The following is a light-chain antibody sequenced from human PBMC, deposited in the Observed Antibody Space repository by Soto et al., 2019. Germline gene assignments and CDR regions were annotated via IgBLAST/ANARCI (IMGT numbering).Light chain of an antibody. Sequence: EIVLTQSPGTLSLSPGERATLSCRASQSVSSSYLAWYQQKPGQAPRLLIYGASSRATGIPDRFSGSGSGTDFTLTISRLEAEDFALYYRQQSGSSLWTFGQGTKVEIK. CDR3: QQSGSSLWT. CDR2: GAS. CDR1: QSVSSSY. V-gene: IGKV3-20*01. J-gene: IGKJ1*01.